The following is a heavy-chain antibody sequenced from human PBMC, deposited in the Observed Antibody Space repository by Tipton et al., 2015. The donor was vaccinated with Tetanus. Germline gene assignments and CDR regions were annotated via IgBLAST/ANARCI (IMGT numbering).Heavy chain of an antibody. CDR3: AKDLSIAARPNTYYYYGMDV. D-gene: IGHD6-6*01. Sequence: SLRLSCAASGFTFSSYAMSWVRQAPGKGLEWVSAISGSGGSTYYADSVKGRFTISRDNSKNTLYLQMNSLRAEDTAVYYCAKDLSIAARPNTYYYYGMDVWGQGTTVTVSS. V-gene: IGHV3-23*01. CDR2: ISGSGGST. CDR1: GFTFSSYA. J-gene: IGHJ6*02.